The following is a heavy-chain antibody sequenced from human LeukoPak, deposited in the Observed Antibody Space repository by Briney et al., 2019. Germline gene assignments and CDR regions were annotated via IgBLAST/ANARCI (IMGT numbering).Heavy chain of an antibody. Sequence: SETLSLTCTVSGGSISSYYWSWIRQPPGKGLEWIGYIYYSGSTNYNPSLKSRVTISVDTSKNQFSLKLSSVTAADTPVYYCASFVIYGDYGFDYWGQGPLVTVSS. V-gene: IGHV4-59*01. CDR1: GGSISSYY. J-gene: IGHJ4*02. D-gene: IGHD4-17*01. CDR2: IYYSGST. CDR3: ASFVIYGDYGFDY.